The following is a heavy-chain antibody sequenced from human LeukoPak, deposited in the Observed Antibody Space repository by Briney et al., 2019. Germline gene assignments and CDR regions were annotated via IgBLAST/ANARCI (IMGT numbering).Heavy chain of an antibody. Sequence: PSETLSLTCTVSGGSISSHYWNWIRQPPGRGLEWIGYIYYSGSTNYNPSLKSRVTISVDTSKNQFSLKLSSVTAADTAVYYCARETTVVTPGRSDVFDIWGQGTMVTVSS. CDR1: GGSISSHY. D-gene: IGHD4-23*01. V-gene: IGHV4-59*11. CDR2: IYYSGST. J-gene: IGHJ3*02. CDR3: ARETTVVTPGRSDVFDI.